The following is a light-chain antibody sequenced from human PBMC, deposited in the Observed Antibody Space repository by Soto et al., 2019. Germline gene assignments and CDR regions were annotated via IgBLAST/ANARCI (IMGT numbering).Light chain of an antibody. Sequence: DIQLTQSPSFLSASVGDRVTITCRASQGISSYLAWYQQKPGKAPKLLIYAASTLQRGVPSRFSGSGPGTAFPLPLRGPQPADFATYYCQQLNSYPLTFGGGTKVEL. CDR1: QGISSY. J-gene: IGKJ4*01. CDR2: AAS. V-gene: IGKV1-9*01. CDR3: QQLNSYPLT.